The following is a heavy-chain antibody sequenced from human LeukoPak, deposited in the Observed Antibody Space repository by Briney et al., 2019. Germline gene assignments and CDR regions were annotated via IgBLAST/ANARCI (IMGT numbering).Heavy chain of an antibody. J-gene: IGHJ4*02. D-gene: IGHD3-22*01. V-gene: IGHV3-30-3*01. CDR2: ISYDGSNK. Sequence: GGSLRLSCAASGFTFSSYAMHWVRQAPGKGLEWVAVISYDGSNKYYADSVKGRFTISRDNSKNTLYLQMNSLRAEDTAVYYCARDHFSYYCDSSGYYPAYWGQGTLVTVSS. CDR3: ARDHFSYYCDSSGYYPAY. CDR1: GFTFSSYA.